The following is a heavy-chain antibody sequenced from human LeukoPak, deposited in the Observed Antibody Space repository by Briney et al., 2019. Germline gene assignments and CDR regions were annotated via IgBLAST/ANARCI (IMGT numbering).Heavy chain of an antibody. CDR3: ARRNSYDSTGYYGMDV. CDR2: MNPNSGNT. CDR1: GYTFTSYD. J-gene: IGHJ6*02. V-gene: IGHV1-8*01. D-gene: IGHD2/OR15-2a*01. Sequence: ASVKVSCKAFGYTFTSYDINWVRQATGQGLEWMGWMNPNSGNTGYAQKFQGRVTMTRNTSISTAYMELSSLRSEDTAVYYCARRNSYDSTGYYGMDVWGQGTTVTVSS.